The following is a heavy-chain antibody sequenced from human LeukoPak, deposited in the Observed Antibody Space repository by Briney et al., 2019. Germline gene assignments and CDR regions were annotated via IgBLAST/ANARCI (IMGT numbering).Heavy chain of an antibody. V-gene: IGHV1-69*04. J-gene: IGHJ4*02. CDR1: GGTFSSYA. CDR3: ARGGSSSSRS. D-gene: IGHD6-6*01. Sequence: GASVKLSCKASGGTFSSYAISWVRQAPGQGLEWMGRIIPILGIANYAQKFQGRVTITADKSTSTAYMELSSLRSEDTAVYYCARGGSSSSRSWGQGTLVTVSS. CDR2: IIPILGIA.